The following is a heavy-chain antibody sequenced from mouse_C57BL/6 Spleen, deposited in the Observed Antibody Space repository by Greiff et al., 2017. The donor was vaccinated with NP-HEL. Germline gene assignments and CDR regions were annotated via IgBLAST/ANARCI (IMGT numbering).Heavy chain of an antibody. CDR3: AREGVYYYGSSHWYFDV. Sequence: VQLQQSDAELVKPGASVKISCKVSGYTFTDHTIHWMKQRPEQGLEWIGYIYPRDGSTKYNEKFKGKATLTADKSSSTAYMQLNSLTSEDSAVYFLAREGVYYYGSSHWYFDVWGTGTTVTVSS. J-gene: IGHJ1*03. D-gene: IGHD1-1*01. V-gene: IGHV1-78*01. CDR2: IYPRDGST. CDR1: GYTFTDHT.